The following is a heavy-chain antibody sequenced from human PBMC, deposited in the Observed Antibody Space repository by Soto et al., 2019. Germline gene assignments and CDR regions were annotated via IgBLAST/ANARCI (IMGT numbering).Heavy chain of an antibody. CDR1: GYDFTSYG. D-gene: IGHD2-21*01. V-gene: IGHV1-18*01. CDR3: ARGRIVASIHDAFEI. J-gene: IGHJ3*02. Sequence: QGQLLQSGDEVKKPGASVRVSCRASGYDFTSYGISWVRQAPGQGLEWVSWISAYNGKRDTAQKFQCRVTMTLDTSTDTAHMELGDLTSADTAVYYCARGRIVASIHDAFEIWGQGTMVAVSS. CDR2: ISAYNGKR.